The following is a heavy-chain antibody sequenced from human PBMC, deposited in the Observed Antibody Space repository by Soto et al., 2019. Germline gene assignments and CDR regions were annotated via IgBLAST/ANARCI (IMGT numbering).Heavy chain of an antibody. CDR1: GFTFSDYD. D-gene: IGHD3-10*01. CDR2: TSSSGSTI. Sequence: GGSLRLSCAASGFTFSDYDMSWIRQAPGKGLEWVSYTSSSGSTIYYADSVKGRFTMSRDNAKNSMYLHMDSLRVEDTAVYYCAKDSRVTMVRGVIIPPGYWGQGTLVTVSS. J-gene: IGHJ4*02. CDR3: AKDSRVTMVRGVIIPPGY. V-gene: IGHV3-11*01.